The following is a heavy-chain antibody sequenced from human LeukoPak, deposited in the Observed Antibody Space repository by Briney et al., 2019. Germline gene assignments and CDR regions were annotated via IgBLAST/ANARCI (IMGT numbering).Heavy chain of an antibody. Sequence: ASVKVSCKASGYTFTGYYMYWVRQAPGQGLEWMGWINPNSGGTNYAQKFQGRVTMTRDTSISTAYMELSRLRSDDTAVYYCARALPVFSSGWFVYFDYWGQGTLVTVSS. J-gene: IGHJ4*02. D-gene: IGHD6-19*01. CDR3: ARALPVFSSGWFVYFDY. CDR1: GYTFTGYY. CDR2: INPNSGGT. V-gene: IGHV1-2*02.